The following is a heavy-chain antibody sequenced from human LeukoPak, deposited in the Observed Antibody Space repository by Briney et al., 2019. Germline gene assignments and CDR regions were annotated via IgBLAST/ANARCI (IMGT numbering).Heavy chain of an antibody. J-gene: IGHJ4*02. CDR2: ISSSGSTI. D-gene: IGHD6-19*01. CDR3: ARDGAVAGNDY. Sequence: PGGSLRLSCAASGFTLSSFEMNWVRQAPGKGLEWVSYISSSGSTIYYADSVKGRFTISRDNAKNSLYLQMNSLRAETTAVYYCARDGAVAGNDYWGQGTLVTVSS. V-gene: IGHV3-48*03. CDR1: GFTLSSFE.